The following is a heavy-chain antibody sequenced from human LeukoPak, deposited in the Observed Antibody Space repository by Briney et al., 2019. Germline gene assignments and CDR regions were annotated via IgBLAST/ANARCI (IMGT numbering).Heavy chain of an antibody. D-gene: IGHD5-18*01. CDR3: TTDLYVDTATGP. Sequence: GGSLRLSCAASGFTFSSYAMSWVRQAPGKGLEWVGRIKSKTDGGTTDYAAPVKGRFTISRDDSKNTLYLQMNSLKTEDTAVYYCTTDLYVDTATGPWGQGTLVTVSS. J-gene: IGHJ5*02. V-gene: IGHV3-15*01. CDR2: IKSKTDGGTT. CDR1: GFTFSSYA.